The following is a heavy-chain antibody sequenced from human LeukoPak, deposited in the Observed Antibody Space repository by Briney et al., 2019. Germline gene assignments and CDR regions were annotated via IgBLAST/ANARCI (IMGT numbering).Heavy chain of an antibody. Sequence: PGGSLRLSCAASGFTFRTYEMNWVRQAPGKGLEWVSYIGTIITTTYYADSVKGRFTIYRDNAKNSLYLQMNSLRAEDTAVYYCASAHYGDYEGFANLNFWGQGTLVTVSS. CDR3: ASAHYGDYEGFANLNF. CDR1: GFTFRTYE. V-gene: IGHV3-48*03. J-gene: IGHJ4*02. D-gene: IGHD4-17*01. CDR2: IGTIITTT.